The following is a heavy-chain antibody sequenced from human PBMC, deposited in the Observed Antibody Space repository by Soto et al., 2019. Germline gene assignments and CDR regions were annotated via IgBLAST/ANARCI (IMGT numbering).Heavy chain of an antibody. V-gene: IGHV4-39*01. CDR2: IYYSGTT. CDR1: GGSIKVGGYY. CDR3: ARLAYSHYST. J-gene: IGHJ4*02. D-gene: IGHD5-12*01. Sequence: LSLTCTVSGGSIKVGGYYWGWIRQPPGKGLEWVATIYYSGTTYYNPSLKSRLTISLDTSGNQFSLDLTSVTAADTAVYYCARLAYSHYSTWGQGTLVTVSS.